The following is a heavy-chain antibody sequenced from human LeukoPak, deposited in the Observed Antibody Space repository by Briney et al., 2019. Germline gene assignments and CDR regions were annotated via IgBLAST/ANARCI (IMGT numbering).Heavy chain of an antibody. J-gene: IGHJ4*02. D-gene: IGHD5-12*01. CDR2: TYYRSKWYN. CDR3: ARVFSSAYDTSFDY. V-gene: IGHV6-1*01. CDR1: GDSVSSNSAA. Sequence: SQTLSLTCAISGDSVSSNSAAWNWIRQSPSRGLVWLGRTYYRSKWYNGYAVSVKSRVTINPDTSKNQFSLQLNSVTPEDTAVYYCARVFSSAYDTSFDYWGQGTLVTVSS.